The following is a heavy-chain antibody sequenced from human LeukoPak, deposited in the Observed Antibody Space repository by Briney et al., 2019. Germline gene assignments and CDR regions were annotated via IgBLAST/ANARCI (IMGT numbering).Heavy chain of an antibody. Sequence: PGGSLRLSCAASGFTFSDYTMNWVRQAPGKGLEWVSSISSGGTYKYYADSVKGRFTISRDNSKNTMYLQMNSLRAEDTAVYYCAKDLMKGGGGSYWAFDIWGQGTMVTVSS. CDR1: GFTFSDYT. V-gene: IGHV3-21*04. CDR3: AKDLMKGGGGSYWAFDI. CDR2: ISSGGTYK. D-gene: IGHD1-26*01. J-gene: IGHJ3*02.